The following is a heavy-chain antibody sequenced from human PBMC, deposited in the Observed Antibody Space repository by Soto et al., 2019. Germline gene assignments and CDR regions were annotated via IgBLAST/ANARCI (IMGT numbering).Heavy chain of an antibody. Sequence: QVQLVQSGAEVKKPGASVKVSCKASGYTFTSYGISWVRQAPGQGLEWMGWISAYNGNTKYAQKLQGRVTMTTDTSKSTAHMELRSLRSDDTAVYYCARDRKIFGVVISYYYMDVWGKGTPVTVSS. D-gene: IGHD3-3*01. CDR1: GYTFTSYG. CDR3: ARDRKIFGVVISYYYMDV. V-gene: IGHV1-18*01. CDR2: ISAYNGNT. J-gene: IGHJ6*03.